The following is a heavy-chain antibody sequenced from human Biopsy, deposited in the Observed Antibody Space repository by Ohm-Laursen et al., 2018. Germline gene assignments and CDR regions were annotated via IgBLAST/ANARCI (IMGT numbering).Heavy chain of an antibody. CDR1: GGAINNYY. CDR2: IYFTGRT. Sequence: SETLSLTCNVSGGAINNYYWSWIRQPPGKALEWIGYIYFTGRTSYNPSPKSRVTMSVNTSKKQFSLRLSSVTAADTAVYYCASAGYNPDWNFDLWGRGTRVTVSS. D-gene: IGHD5-24*01. J-gene: IGHJ2*01. CDR3: ASAGYNPDWNFDL. V-gene: IGHV4-59*12.